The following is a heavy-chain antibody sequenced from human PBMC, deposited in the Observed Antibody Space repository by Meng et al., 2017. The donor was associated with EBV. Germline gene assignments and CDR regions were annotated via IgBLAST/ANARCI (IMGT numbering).Heavy chain of an antibody. J-gene: IGHJ4*02. CDR3: ASESGRGYTPDY. Sequence: QVQLVQSAAEVKQPGSSVKVACNASGGPFRYYAISWVRQAPGQGLEWLGGFLPRLGAPNYAQKFHGRVKITADESTSTHYMDLSSLRSEDTAIYYCASESGRGYTPDYWGQGTLVTVSS. V-gene: IGHV1-69*01. D-gene: IGHD3-10*01. CDR2: FLPRLGAP. CDR1: GGPFRYYA.